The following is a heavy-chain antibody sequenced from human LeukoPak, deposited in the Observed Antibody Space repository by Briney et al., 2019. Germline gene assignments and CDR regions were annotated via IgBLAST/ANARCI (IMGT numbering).Heavy chain of an antibody. J-gene: IGHJ4*02. CDR2: ISTSSAST. CDR1: GFTFSSQN. Sequence: GGPLRLSCAASGFTFSSQNMNWARQAPGKGLEWVAYISTSSASTKYADSVEGRFTISRDNAENSLYLLMNSLRVEDTAVYYCVKNGWLDYWGQGILVTVSS. V-gene: IGHV3-21*06. CDR3: VKNGWLDY. D-gene: IGHD6-19*01.